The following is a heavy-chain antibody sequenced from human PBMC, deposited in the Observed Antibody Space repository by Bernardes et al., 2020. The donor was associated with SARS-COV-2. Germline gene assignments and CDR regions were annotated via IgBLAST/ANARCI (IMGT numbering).Heavy chain of an antibody. V-gene: IGHV3-30*18. CDR1: GFTFSSYG. D-gene: IGHD1-26*01. Sequence: GGSLRLSCAASGFTFSSYGMHWVRQAPGTGLEWVAVISYDGSNKYYADSVKGRFTISRDNSKNTLYLQMNSLIPEDTAVYYCAKDRGGSYYAGDWGQGTLVTVSS. J-gene: IGHJ4*02. CDR2: ISYDGSNK. CDR3: AKDRGGSYYAGD.